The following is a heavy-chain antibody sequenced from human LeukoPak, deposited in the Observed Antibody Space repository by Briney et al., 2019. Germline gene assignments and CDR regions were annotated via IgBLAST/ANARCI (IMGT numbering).Heavy chain of an antibody. D-gene: IGHD3-3*01. Sequence: PGGSLSLSCAASGFTFSSYWMSWVRQAPGTGLAGVSGINWNGGSTGYADSVKGRFTISRDNAKNSLYLQMNSLRAEDTALYYCARGGLTIFGVVNYMDVWGKGTTVTVSS. CDR2: INWNGGST. V-gene: IGHV3-20*04. CDR1: GFTFSSYW. CDR3: ARGGLTIFGVVNYMDV. J-gene: IGHJ6*03.